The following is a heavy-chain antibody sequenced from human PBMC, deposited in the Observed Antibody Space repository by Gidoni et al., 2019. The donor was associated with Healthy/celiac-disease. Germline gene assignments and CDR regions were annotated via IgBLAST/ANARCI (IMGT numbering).Heavy chain of an antibody. CDR3: ARDTYRGSYYDAGNYFQH. CDR1: GFTFSSYS. D-gene: IGHD1-26*01. V-gene: IGHV3-21*01. J-gene: IGHJ1*01. CDR2: ISRSSRYI. Sequence: EVQLVESGGGLVKPGGSLILSCAASGFTFSSYSMNWVRQAPGKGLEWVSSISRSSRYIDYAESVKGRFNISRDNAKNSLYLQMNSLRAEDTAGYYCARDTYRGSYYDAGNYFQHWGQGTLVTVSS.